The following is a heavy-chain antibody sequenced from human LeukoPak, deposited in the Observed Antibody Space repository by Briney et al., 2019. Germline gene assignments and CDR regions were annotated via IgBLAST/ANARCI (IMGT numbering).Heavy chain of an antibody. Sequence: GGSLRLSCAASGFAFTSYWMTWVREAPGKGLECVATIKADGSEKYYVDSVKGRFAVSRDNAKNSLYLQMNSLRAEDTAVYYCARGGGSYSYFDYWGQGILVTVSS. CDR3: ARGGGSYSYFDY. J-gene: IGHJ4*02. CDR2: IKADGSEK. D-gene: IGHD1-26*01. CDR1: GFAFTSYW. V-gene: IGHV3-7*01.